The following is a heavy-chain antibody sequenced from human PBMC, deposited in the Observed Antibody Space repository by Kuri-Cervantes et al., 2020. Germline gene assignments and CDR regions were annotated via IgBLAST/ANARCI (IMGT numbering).Heavy chain of an antibody. J-gene: IGHJ6*03. D-gene: IGHD3-3*01. CDR1: GFTFSSYD. Sequence: ESLKISCAASGFTFSSYDMHWVRQATGKGLEWVSAIGTAGDTYYPGSVKGRFTISRENAKNSLYLQMNSLRAGDTAVYYCARGVLLEWLLSGYYYMDVWGKGTTVTVSS. CDR3: ARGVLLEWLLSGYYYMDV. CDR2: IGTAGDT. V-gene: IGHV3-13*01.